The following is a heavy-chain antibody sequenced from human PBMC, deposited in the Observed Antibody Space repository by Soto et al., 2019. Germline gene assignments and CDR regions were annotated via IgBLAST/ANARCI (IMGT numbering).Heavy chain of an antibody. CDR1: GYSFTSYW. D-gene: IGHD2-21*01. J-gene: IGHJ6*02. CDR2: IHPGDSDT. Sequence: GESLKISCKGSGYSFTSYWIGWVRQMPGKGLEWMGIIHPGDSDTRYSPSFQGQVTISADKSISTAYLQWSSLKASDTAIYYCARMGFSGDGYLSYYYYGMDVWGQGTTVTVSS. V-gene: IGHV5-51*01. CDR3: ARMGFSGDGYLSYYYYGMDV.